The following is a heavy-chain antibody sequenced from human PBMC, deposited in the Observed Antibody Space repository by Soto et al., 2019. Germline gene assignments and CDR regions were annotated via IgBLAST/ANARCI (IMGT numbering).Heavy chain of an antibody. CDR3: ARTIRGEAAAITRPFDV. V-gene: IGHV1-69*01. J-gene: IGHJ3*01. CDR1: GGTVSVDS. D-gene: IGHD2-2*01. Sequence: QVHLVQSGAEVRRPGSSVKLSCKASGGTVSVDSITWLRQAPGHTLEWIGGIIPLFGAGNVADRVKARVTLSADASTSTAYMELRSLRSEDTAKYYCARTIRGEAAAITRPFDVWGQGTMVIVSP. CDR2: IIPLFGAG.